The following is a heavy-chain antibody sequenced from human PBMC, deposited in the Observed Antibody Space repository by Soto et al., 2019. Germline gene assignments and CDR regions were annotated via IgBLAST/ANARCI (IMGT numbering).Heavy chain of an antibody. D-gene: IGHD2-15*01. CDR2: INHSGST. Sequence: PSETLSLTCAVYGGSFSGYCWSWIRQPPGKGLEWIGEINHSGSTNYNPSLKSRVTISVDTSKNQFSLKLSSVTAADTAVYYCARGRYCGGGSCYYTYYFDYWGQGTLVTVSS. J-gene: IGHJ4*02. CDR3: ARGRYCGGGSCYYTYYFDY. V-gene: IGHV4-34*01. CDR1: GGSFSGYC.